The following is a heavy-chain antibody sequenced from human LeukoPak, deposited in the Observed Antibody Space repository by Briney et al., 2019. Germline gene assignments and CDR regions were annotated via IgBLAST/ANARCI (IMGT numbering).Heavy chain of an antibody. CDR1: GFTFSDYW. J-gene: IGHJ5*02. CDR3: ARRCTGGDCYSEP. Sequence: GGSLRLSCAASGFTFSDYWMHWVRQAPGKGLMWVSRIDSAGSTTSYADSVKGRFTISRDNAKNTLYLQMNSLRAEDTAVYFCARRCTGGDCYSEPWGQGTLVTVSS. CDR2: IDSAGSTT. D-gene: IGHD2-8*02. V-gene: IGHV3-74*01.